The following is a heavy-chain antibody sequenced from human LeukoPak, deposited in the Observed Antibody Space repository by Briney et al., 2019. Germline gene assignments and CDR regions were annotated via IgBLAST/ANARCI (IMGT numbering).Heavy chain of an antibody. V-gene: IGHV3-74*01. CDR2: INTDGSST. J-gene: IGHJ4*02. CDR1: GFTFSNYW. D-gene: IGHD2-15*01. CDR3: ARVGYCSGGSCYGHDF. Sequence: PGGSLRLSCAASGFTFSNYWMHWVRQDPGKGLVWVSHINTDGSSTKYADSVKGRFTISRDNAKNTVNLQMNSLTAEDTAVYYCARVGYCSGGSCYGHDFWGQGTLVTVSS.